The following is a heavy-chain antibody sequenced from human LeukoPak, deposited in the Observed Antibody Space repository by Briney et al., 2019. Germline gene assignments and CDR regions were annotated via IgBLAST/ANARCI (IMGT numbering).Heavy chain of an antibody. CDR2: INTDGNIT. Sequence: GGSLRLSCAASGFTFSSSAMHWVRQAPGKGPVWVSRINTDGNITTYADSVKGRFSISRDNAKNALYLQMNSLRAEDTAVFYCARELSGSISRHFDYWGQGTLVTVSS. CDR1: GFTFSSSA. CDR3: ARELSGSISRHFDY. V-gene: IGHV3-74*01. D-gene: IGHD2-15*01. J-gene: IGHJ4*02.